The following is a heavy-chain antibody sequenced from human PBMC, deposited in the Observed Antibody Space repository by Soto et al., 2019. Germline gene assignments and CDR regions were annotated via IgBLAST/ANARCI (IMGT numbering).Heavy chain of an antibody. CDR2: ISWDSGSI. V-gene: IGHV3-9*01. J-gene: IGHJ4*02. CDR1: GFRFDEYA. CDR3: AKIVARHSLVPVFDQ. Sequence: HLVESGGGLVQPGRSLRLSCVASGFRFDEYAIHWVRQAPGKGLEWVSGISWDSGSINYAGSVRGRFTVSRDNAKNSLYLHMTSLRSEETAFYYCAKIVARHSLVPVFDQWGQGALVSVSS. D-gene: IGHD2-21*01.